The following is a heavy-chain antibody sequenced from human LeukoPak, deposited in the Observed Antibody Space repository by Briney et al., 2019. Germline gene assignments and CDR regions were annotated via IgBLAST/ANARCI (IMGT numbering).Heavy chain of an antibody. V-gene: IGHV3-7*01. Sequence: GGSLRLSCAASGFTFSNAWMTWVRQAPGKGLEWVANIKQDGTQKHYVDSVKGRFTISRDNSKNTLYLQMNSLRAEDTAVYYCATTYYSDAFDIWGQGTMVTVSS. CDR3: ATTYYSDAFDI. D-gene: IGHD3-22*01. CDR2: IKQDGTQK. J-gene: IGHJ3*02. CDR1: GFTFSNAW.